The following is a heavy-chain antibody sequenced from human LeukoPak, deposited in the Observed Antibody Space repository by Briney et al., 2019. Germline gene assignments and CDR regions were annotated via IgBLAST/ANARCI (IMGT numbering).Heavy chain of an antibody. V-gene: IGHV1-8*01. CDR2: MNPNSGNT. D-gene: IGHD3-3*01. CDR3: ARWAYDFWSGYYTYWFDP. Sequence: ASVKVSCKASGYTFTSYDINWVRQATGQGLEWMGWMNPNSGNTGYAQKFQGRVTMTRNTSISTAYKELSSLRSEDTAVYYCARWAYDFWSGYYTYWFDPWGQGTLVTVSS. CDR1: GYTFTSYD. J-gene: IGHJ5*02.